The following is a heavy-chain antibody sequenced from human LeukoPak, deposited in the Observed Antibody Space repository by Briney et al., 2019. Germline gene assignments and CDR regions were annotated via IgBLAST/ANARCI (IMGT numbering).Heavy chain of an antibody. Sequence: ASVKVSCKASGYTFTSYGISWVRQAPGQGLEWVGWISAYNGNTNYAQKLQGRVTMTTDTSTSTAYMELRSLRSDDTAVYYCARNTPLLWFGELFPDTGDGDFDYWGQGTLVTVSS. CDR1: GYTFTSYG. CDR2: ISAYNGNT. CDR3: ARNTPLLWFGELFPDTGDGDFDY. D-gene: IGHD3-10*01. J-gene: IGHJ4*02. V-gene: IGHV1-18*01.